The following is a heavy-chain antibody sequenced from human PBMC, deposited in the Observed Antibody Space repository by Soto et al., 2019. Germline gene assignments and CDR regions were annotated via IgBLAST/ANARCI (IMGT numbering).Heavy chain of an antibody. CDR1: GDSMSSSNW. J-gene: IGHJ4*02. CDR2: AHHSGRT. Sequence: QVQLLESGPGLLKPSGTLSLTCTVSGDSMSSSNWWNWVRQPPGKGLEWIGEAHHSGRTNYNPSLQRGVTTGVDRSQHHFALQLTSVTDADTAVYYCASSEATALDYWGQGTLVTVSS. CDR3: ASSEATALDY. V-gene: IGHV4-4*02.